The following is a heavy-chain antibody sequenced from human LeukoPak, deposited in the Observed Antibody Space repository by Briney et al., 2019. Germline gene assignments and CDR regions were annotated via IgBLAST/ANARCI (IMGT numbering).Heavy chain of an antibody. V-gene: IGHV3-30*02. CDR3: AKDPAAIPGWFDP. D-gene: IGHD2-2*02. J-gene: IGHJ5*02. Sequence: DSVKGRFTISRDNSKNTLYLQVNSLRAEDTAVYYCAKDPAAIPGWFDPWGQGTLVTVSS.